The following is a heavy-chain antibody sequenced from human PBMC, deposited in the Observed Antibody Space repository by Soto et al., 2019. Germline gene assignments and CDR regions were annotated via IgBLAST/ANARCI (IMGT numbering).Heavy chain of an antibody. D-gene: IGHD5-18*01. CDR2: VFQSGST. CDR1: GGSISRGGYS. J-gene: IGHJ4*02. CDR3: ARGSYGAQFEH. Sequence: LSLTCAVSGGSISRGGYSCSWIRHPPREAQEWSGYVFQSGSTYYRPSLQIRGTISIDGYKNQFYLELASVTAADTAVYYCARGSYGAQFEHRGQAILVTVSS. V-gene: IGHV4-30-2*01.